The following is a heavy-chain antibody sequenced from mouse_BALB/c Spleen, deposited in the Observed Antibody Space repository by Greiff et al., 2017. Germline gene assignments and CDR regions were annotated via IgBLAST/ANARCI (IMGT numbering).Heavy chain of an antibody. V-gene: IGHV14-1*02. CDR3: ASLVSYYYAMDY. D-gene: IGHD2-10*02. CDR1: GFNIKDYY. Sequence: DVKLVESGAELVRPGALVKLSCKASGFNIKDYYMHWVKQRPEQGLEWIGWIDPENGNTIYDPKFQGKASITADTSSNTAYLQLSSLTSEDTAVYYCASLVSYYYAMDYWGQGTSVTVSS. J-gene: IGHJ4*01. CDR2: IDPENGNT.